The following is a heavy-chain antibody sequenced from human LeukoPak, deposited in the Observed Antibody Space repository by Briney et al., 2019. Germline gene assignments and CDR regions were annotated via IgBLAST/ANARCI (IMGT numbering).Heavy chain of an antibody. CDR1: GYTFTGYY. J-gene: IGHJ4*02. D-gene: IGHD6-6*01. Sequence: EASVKVSCKASGYTFTGYYMHWVRQAPGQGLEWMGWINPNSGGTNYAQKFQGRVTMTRDTSISTAYMELSRLRSDDTAVYYCAKPKASIAARWGVFDYWGQGTLVTVSS. CDR3: AKPKASIAARWGVFDY. V-gene: IGHV1-2*02. CDR2: INPNSGGT.